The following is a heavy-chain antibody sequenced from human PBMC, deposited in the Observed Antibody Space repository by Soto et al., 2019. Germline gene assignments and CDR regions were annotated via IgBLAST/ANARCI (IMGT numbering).Heavy chain of an antibody. V-gene: IGHV3-23*01. J-gene: IGHJ4*02. CDR1: GFTFTNYA. Sequence: PGGSLRLSCAAYGFTFTNYAMNWVRQAPGKGLAWVSTISAAGGRTYYADSVKGRFTISRDNSKNTLFLQMDSLTAEDTAVYYCTQPTGPFRRGDFDSWGQGTQVTVSS. CDR2: ISAAGGRT. D-gene: IGHD1-1*01. CDR3: TQPTGPFRRGDFDS.